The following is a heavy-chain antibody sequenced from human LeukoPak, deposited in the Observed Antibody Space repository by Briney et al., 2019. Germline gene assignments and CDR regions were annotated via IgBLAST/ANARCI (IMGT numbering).Heavy chain of an antibody. V-gene: IGHV3-23*01. J-gene: IGHJ3*02. CDR3: ASPGRGHSSGWYVGAFDI. CDR1: GFTFSSYW. Sequence: GGSLRLSCAASGFTFSSYWMSWVRQAPGKGLEWVSAISGSGGSTYYADSVKGRFTISRDNSKNTLYLQMNSLRAEDTAVYYCASPGRGHSSGWYVGAFDIWGQGTMVTVSS. CDR2: ISGSGGST. D-gene: IGHD6-19*01.